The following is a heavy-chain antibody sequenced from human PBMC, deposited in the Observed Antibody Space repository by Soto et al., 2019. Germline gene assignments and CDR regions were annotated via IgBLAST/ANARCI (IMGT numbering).Heavy chain of an antibody. Sequence: ASETLSLTXAVSGDPVTSNVWWSWVRQPPGKGLEWIGEAYHNGLTDYNPSLKSRVTMSVDTSKNEFSLKLTSLTAADTAIYYCARDAAVPGESDRFDYWGQGTLVTVSS. CDR1: GDPVTSNVW. CDR3: ARDAAVPGESDRFDY. V-gene: IGHV4-4*02. J-gene: IGHJ4*02. D-gene: IGHD6-19*01. CDR2: AYHNGLT.